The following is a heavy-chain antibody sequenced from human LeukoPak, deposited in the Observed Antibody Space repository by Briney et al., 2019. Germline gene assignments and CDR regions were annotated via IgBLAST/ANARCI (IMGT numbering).Heavy chain of an antibody. V-gene: IGHV1-2*02. CDR1: GGTFSSYA. J-gene: IGHJ4*02. Sequence: ASVKVSCKASGGTFSSYANSWVRQAPGQGLEWMGWINPNSGGTNYAQKFQGRVTMTRDTSISTAYMELSRLRSDDTAVYYCARAAGDDILTGYDYWGQGTLVTVSS. CDR2: INPNSGGT. D-gene: IGHD3-9*01. CDR3: ARAAGDDILTGYDY.